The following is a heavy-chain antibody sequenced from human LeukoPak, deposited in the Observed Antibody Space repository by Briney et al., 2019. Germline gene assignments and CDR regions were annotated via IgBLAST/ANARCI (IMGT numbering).Heavy chain of an antibody. V-gene: IGHV1-2*02. CDR3: ARDRVGSGWPRPYYFEV. D-gene: IGHD6-19*01. Sequence: ASVKVSCKASGYTLTGYYLHWVRQAPGQELEWMGWINPNTGATHSAQKFQGRITMTRDTSISTAYVDLSRLRSDDTAVYYCARDRVGSGWPRPYYFEVWGQGTLVTVSS. CDR2: INPNTGAT. J-gene: IGHJ4*02. CDR1: GYTLTGYY.